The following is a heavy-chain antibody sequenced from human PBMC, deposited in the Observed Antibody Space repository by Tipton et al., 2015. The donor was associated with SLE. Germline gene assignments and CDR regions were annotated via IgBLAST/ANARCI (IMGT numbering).Heavy chain of an antibody. V-gene: IGHV4-61*08. Sequence: TLSLTCTVSGDSMATTENYWHWIRQSPGKALEWIGYIYFDGNSNGRGNYNPSLKSRVTMSVDPSKMQFSLNLNSVTAADTALYFCARGVAERLGLDFWGQGSLVTVSS. CDR3: ARGVAERLGLDF. J-gene: IGHJ4*02. CDR1: GDSMATTENY. D-gene: IGHD6-19*01. CDR2: IYFDGNS.